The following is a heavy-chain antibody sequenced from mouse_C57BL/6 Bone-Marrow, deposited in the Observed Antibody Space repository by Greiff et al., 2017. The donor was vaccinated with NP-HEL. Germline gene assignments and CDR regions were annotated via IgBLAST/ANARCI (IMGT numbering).Heavy chain of an antibody. D-gene: IGHD1-1*01. CDR3: ARDASAGYGSSRGYFDV. CDR1: GFTFSDFY. Sequence: EVPLVESGGGLVQSGRSLRLSCATSGFTFSDFYLECVRQAPGQGLEWIAASRNKANDSTTEYSAPVKGRFIVSRDTSQRIRYLQRNALRAEDTAIDYCARDASAGYGSSRGYFDVWGTGTTVTVSS. V-gene: IGHV7-1*01. CDR2: SRNKANDSTT. J-gene: IGHJ1*03.